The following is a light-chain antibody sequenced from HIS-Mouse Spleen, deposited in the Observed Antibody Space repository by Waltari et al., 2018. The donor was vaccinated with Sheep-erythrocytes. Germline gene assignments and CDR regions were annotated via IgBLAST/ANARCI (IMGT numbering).Light chain of an antibody. CDR1: QSISSY. J-gene: IGKJ3*01. Sequence: DIQMTQSPSSLSASVGDRVTITCRASQSISSYLNWYQQKPWKAPKLLIYAASGLQSGVPSRFSGSGSGTDFTLTISSLQPEDFATYYCQQSYSTPIFTFGPGTKVDIK. V-gene: IGKV1-39*01. CDR3: QQSYSTPIFT. CDR2: AAS.